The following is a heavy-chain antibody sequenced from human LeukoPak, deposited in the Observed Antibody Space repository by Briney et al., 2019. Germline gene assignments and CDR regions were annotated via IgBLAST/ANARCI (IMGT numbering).Heavy chain of an antibody. V-gene: IGHV3-74*01. D-gene: IGHD4-23*01. CDR1: GFTFSSYW. J-gene: IGHJ4*02. CDR3: ARGRPHGNDY. Sequence: GGSLRLSCAASGFTFSSYWMNWVRQAPGKGLVWVSRIASDGSSTTYADSVKGRFSISRDNAKNTLYLQMNSLRVEDTAAYYCARGRPHGNDYWGQGTLVTVSS. CDR2: IASDGSST.